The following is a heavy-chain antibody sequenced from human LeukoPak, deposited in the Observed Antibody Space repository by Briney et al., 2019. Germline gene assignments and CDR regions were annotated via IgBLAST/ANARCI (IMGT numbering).Heavy chain of an antibody. Sequence: ASVKVSCKASGYTFTGYYMHWVRQAPGQGLEWMGWNNPNSGGTNYAQKFQGRVTMTRDTSISTAYMELSRLRSDDTAVYYCARVLYSGSYRRDAFDIWGQGTMVTVSS. CDR3: ARVLYSGSYRRDAFDI. V-gene: IGHV1-2*02. CDR2: NNPNSGGT. CDR1: GYTFTGYY. D-gene: IGHD1-26*01. J-gene: IGHJ3*02.